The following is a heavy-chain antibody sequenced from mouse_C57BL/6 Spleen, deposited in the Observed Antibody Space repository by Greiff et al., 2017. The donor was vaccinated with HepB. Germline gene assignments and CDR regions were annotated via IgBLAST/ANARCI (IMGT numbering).Heavy chain of an antibody. CDR3: ARQGAAQAIWFAY. V-gene: IGHV5-17*01. CDR2: ISSGSSTI. D-gene: IGHD3-2*02. Sequence: EVKLMESGGGLVKPGGSLKLSCAASGFTFSDYGMHWVRQAPEKGLEWVAYISSGSSTIYYADTVKGRFTISRDNAKNTLFLQMTSLRSEDTAMYYCARQGAAQAIWFAYWGQGTLVTVSA. J-gene: IGHJ3*01. CDR1: GFTFSDYG.